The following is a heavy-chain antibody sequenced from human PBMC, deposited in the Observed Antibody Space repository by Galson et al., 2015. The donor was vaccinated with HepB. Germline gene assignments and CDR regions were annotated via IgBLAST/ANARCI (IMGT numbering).Heavy chain of an antibody. V-gene: IGHV3-33*06. CDR1: GFIVSSTY. D-gene: IGHD6-19*01. CDR2: IWYDGSNK. Sequence: LRLSCAASGFIVSSTYMSWVRQAPGKGLEWVAVIWYDGSNKYYADSVKGRFTISRDNSKNTLYLQMNSLRAEDTAVYYCAKGPSSGPGDYWGQGTLVTVSS. J-gene: IGHJ4*02. CDR3: AKGPSSGPGDY.